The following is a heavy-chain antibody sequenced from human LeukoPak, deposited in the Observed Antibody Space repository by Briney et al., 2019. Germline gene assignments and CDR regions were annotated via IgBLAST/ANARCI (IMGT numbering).Heavy chain of an antibody. CDR3: ARSEVAYYGSKNSLWPDAFDF. J-gene: IGHJ3*01. CDR1: GGSISNYN. V-gene: IGHV4-4*09. Sequence: SETLSLTCTVSGGSISNYNWSWIRQPPGKGLEWIGYIHSIGRTSYNPSLESRVTISLDTSQMQFSLRLSSVTAADTSVYYCARSEVAYYGSKNSLWPDAFDFWGQGTVVTVSP. D-gene: IGHD3-10*01. CDR2: IHSIGRT.